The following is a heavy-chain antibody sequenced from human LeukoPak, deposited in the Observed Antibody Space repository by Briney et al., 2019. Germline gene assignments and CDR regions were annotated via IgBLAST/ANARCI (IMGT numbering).Heavy chain of an antibody. D-gene: IGHD6-6*01. CDR2: IYHIGKT. Sequence: SETLSLTCAVSNSSISSGYFWGWIRQSPGQGLEWVGSIYHIGKTYYNPSLRSRLIISVDTSKNQLSLSLNSLTAADSALYYCARGAGAFGSSSYHFDYWDQGILVTVSS. V-gene: IGHV4-38-2*01. CDR1: NSSISSGYF. CDR3: ARGAGAFGSSSYHFDY. J-gene: IGHJ4*02.